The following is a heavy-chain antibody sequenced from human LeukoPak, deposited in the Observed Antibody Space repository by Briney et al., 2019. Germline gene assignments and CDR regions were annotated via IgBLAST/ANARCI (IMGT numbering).Heavy chain of an antibody. J-gene: IGHJ2*01. Sequence: GGSLRLSCAASGFTFSDYYMSWIRQAPGKGLEWVSYISSSGSTIYYADSVKGRFTISRDNAKNSLYLQMNSLRAEDTAVYYCAKVTVSWYGDYGRGYFDLWGRGTLVTVSS. D-gene: IGHD4-17*01. V-gene: IGHV3-11*01. CDR1: GFTFSDYY. CDR2: ISSSGSTI. CDR3: AKVTVSWYGDYGRGYFDL.